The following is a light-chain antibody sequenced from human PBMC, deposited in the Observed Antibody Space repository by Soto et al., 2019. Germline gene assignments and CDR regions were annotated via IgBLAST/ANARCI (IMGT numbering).Light chain of an antibody. Sequence: QSALTQPASVSGSPGQSITISCTGTSSDVGSYNLVSWYQQQPGKAPKLMIYEGSKRPSGVSNRFSGSKSGNTASLTISGLQAEDEADYYCCSYAGSSTHVVFGGGTKVTVL. V-gene: IGLV2-23*01. CDR2: EGS. J-gene: IGLJ2*01. CDR3: CSYAGSSTHVV. CDR1: SSDVGSYNL.